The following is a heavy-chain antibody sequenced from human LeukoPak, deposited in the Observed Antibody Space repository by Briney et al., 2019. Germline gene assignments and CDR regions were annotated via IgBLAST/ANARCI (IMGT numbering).Heavy chain of an antibody. CDR3: AKDRYSSSHDAFDI. V-gene: IGHV3-23*01. CDR2: IIDSAGFT. Sequence: PGGSLRLSCAASGFTFRNYAMTWVRQAPGKGLEWVSLIIDSAGFTSYAESVKGRFTISRDNSKNALYLQVNSLRVEDTAVYYCAKDRYSSSHDAFDIWGQGTMVTVSS. D-gene: IGHD6-19*01. CDR1: GFTFRNYA. J-gene: IGHJ3*02.